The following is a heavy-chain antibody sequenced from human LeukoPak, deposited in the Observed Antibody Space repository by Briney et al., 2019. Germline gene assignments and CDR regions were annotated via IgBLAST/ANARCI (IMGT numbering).Heavy chain of an antibody. CDR3: ARDRLDCSGGSCYSGYYYMDV. J-gene: IGHJ6*03. CDR2: ISNDGSIT. Sequence: PGGSLRLSCAGSGFTFSSYWMHWVRQTPGKGLLWVSGISNDGSITRYADSVKGRFTISRDNAKNTVYLQMNSLRAEDTAVYYCARDRLDCSGGSCYSGYYYMDVWGKGTTVTISS. CDR1: GFTFSSYW. D-gene: IGHD2-15*01. V-gene: IGHV3-74*01.